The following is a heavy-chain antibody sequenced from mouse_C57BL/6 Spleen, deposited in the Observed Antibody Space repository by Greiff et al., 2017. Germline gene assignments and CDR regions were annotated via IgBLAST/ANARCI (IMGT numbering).Heavy chain of an antibody. CDR1: GYTFTDYE. CDR3: TRYSRYGNYSYWYFDV. CDR2: IDPETGGT. D-gene: IGHD2-1*01. V-gene: IGHV1-15*01. J-gene: IGHJ1*03. Sequence: QVQLKQSGAELVRPGASVTLSCKASGYTFTDYEMHWVKQTPVHGLEWIGAIDPETGGTAYNQKFKGKAILTADKSSSTAYMELRSLTSEDSAVYYCTRYSRYGNYSYWYFDVWGTGTTVTVSS.